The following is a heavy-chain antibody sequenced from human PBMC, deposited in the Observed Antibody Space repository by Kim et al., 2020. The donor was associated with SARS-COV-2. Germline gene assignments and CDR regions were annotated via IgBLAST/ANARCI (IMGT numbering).Heavy chain of an antibody. J-gene: IGHJ6*02. V-gene: IGHV3-53*01. CDR3: ARGPPGRRGSTQPYYYYYGMDV. CDR1: GFTVSSNY. CDR2: IYSGGST. Sequence: GGSLRLSCAASGFTVSSNYMSWVRQAPGKGLEWVSVIYSGGSTYYADSVKGRFTISRDNSKNTLYLQMNSLRAEDTAVYYCARGPPGRRGSTQPYYYYYGMDVWGQGTTVTVSS. D-gene: IGHD3-10*01.